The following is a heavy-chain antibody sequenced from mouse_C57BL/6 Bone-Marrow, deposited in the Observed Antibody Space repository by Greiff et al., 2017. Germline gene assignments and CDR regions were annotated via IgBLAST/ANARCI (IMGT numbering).Heavy chain of an antibody. CDR3: SRQVTTVLATKYFDV. CDR2: ISGGGGNT. Sequence: DVKLVESGGGLVKPGGSLKLSCAASGFTFSSYTMSWVRQTPEKRLQWVAAISGGGGNTYYPDSVKGRFTISRDNDKNILYLHMSSLRSEDTTLYYCSRQVTTVLATKYFDVWGTGTTVTVSS. V-gene: IGHV5-9*01. CDR1: GFTFSSYT. D-gene: IGHD1-1*01. J-gene: IGHJ1*03.